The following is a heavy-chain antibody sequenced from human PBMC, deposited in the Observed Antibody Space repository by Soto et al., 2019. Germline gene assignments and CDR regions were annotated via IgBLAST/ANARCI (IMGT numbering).Heavy chain of an antibody. CDR3: ARGPSPSSMIVVVYFDY. CDR1: GGTFSSYA. Sequence: GASVKVSCKASGGTFSSYAISWVRQAPGQGLEWMGGIIPIFGTANYAQKFQGRVTITADESTSTAYMELSSLRSEDTAVYYCARGPSPSSMIVVVYFDYWGQGTLVTVSS. D-gene: IGHD3-22*01. V-gene: IGHV1-69*13. J-gene: IGHJ4*02. CDR2: IIPIFGTA.